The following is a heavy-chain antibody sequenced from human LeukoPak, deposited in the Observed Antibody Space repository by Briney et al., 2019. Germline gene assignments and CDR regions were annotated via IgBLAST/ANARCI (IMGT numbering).Heavy chain of an antibody. J-gene: IGHJ3*02. CDR1: GFIFSNYW. CDR3: AREPPGYSSSSYAFDI. V-gene: IGHV3-7*01. Sequence: GSLRLSCAASGFIFSNYWMSWVRQAPGKGLEWVANIKQDGSEKYYVDSVKGRFTISRDNAKNSLYLQMNSLRAEDTAVYYCAREPPGYSSSSYAFDIWGQGTMVTVSS. CDR2: IKQDGSEK. D-gene: IGHD6-13*01.